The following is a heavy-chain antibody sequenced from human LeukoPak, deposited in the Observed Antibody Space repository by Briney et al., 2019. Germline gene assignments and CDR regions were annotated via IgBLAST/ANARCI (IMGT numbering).Heavy chain of an antibody. D-gene: IGHD6-6*01. CDR1: GFTFSSYS. CDR2: ISSSSSTI. V-gene: IGHV3-48*02. Sequence: GGSLRLSCAASGFTFSSYSMNWVRQAPGKGLERVSYISSSSSTIYYADSVKGRFTISRDNAKNSLYLQMNSLRDEDTAVYYCARVIVIAARLDYYYYMDVWGKGTTVTVSS. CDR3: ARVIVIAARLDYYYYMDV. J-gene: IGHJ6*03.